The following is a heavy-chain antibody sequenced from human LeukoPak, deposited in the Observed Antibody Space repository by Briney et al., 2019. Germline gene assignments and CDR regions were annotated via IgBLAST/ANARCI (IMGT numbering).Heavy chain of an antibody. D-gene: IGHD2-15*01. CDR2: IYYSGST. J-gene: IGHJ6*03. V-gene: IGHV4-39*07. CDR1: GGSISSSSYY. CDR3: AREAPWRDVVVVAATDRDYYYYYYMDV. Sequence: SETLSLTCTVSGGSISSSSYYWGWIRQPPGKGLEWIGSIYYSGSTYYNPSLKSRVTISVDTSKNQFSLKLSSVTAADTAVYYCAREAPWRDVVVVAATDRDYYYYYYMDVWGKGTTVTVSS.